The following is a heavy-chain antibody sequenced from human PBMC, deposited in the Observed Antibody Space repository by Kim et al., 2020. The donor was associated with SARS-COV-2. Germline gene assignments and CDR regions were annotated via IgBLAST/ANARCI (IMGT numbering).Heavy chain of an antibody. V-gene: IGHV4-34*01. CDR3: ASSRSSTRYYYYGMDV. Sequence: SLKSRVTISVDTSKNQFSLKLSSVTAADTAVYYCASSRSSTRYYYYGMDVWGQGTTVTVSS. D-gene: IGHD6-13*01. J-gene: IGHJ6*02.